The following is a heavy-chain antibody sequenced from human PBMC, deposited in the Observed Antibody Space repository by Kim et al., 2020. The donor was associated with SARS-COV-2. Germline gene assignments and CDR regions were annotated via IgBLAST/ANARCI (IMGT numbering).Heavy chain of an antibody. J-gene: IGHJ4*02. V-gene: IGHV4-4*07. CDR3: ARDYPGSSRYFDN. D-gene: IGHD6-6*01. Sequence: NYNPSLKSRVTMSIDTSKNQFSLRLNSVTAADTAVYYCARDYPGSSRYFDNWGQGTLVTVSS.